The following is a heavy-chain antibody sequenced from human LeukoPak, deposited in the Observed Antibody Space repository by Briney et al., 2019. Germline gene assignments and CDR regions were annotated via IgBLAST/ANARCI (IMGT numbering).Heavy chain of an antibody. CDR1: GGSISTYY. CDR2: IYYSGST. CDR3: ARGGVPGGFYGSFDY. Sequence: SETLSLTCTVSGGSISTYYWSWMRQPPGRGLEWIGYIYYSGSTNHNPSLQSRVTISVDTSKNQFSLKLNSVTAADTAVYYCARGGVPGGFYGSFDYWGQGTLVTVSS. V-gene: IGHV4-59*01. J-gene: IGHJ4*02. D-gene: IGHD3-3*01.